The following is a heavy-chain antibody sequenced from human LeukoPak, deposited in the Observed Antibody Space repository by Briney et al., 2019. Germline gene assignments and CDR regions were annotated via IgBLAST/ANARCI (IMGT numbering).Heavy chain of an antibody. Sequence: ASVEVSCKASGYTFTSYDINWVRQATGQGLEWMGWMNPNSGNTGYAQKFQGRVTMTRNTSISTAYMELSSLRSEDTAVYYCARLDTAMAEVDYWGQGTLVTVSS. CDR2: MNPNSGNT. J-gene: IGHJ4*02. V-gene: IGHV1-8*01. CDR3: ARLDTAMAEVDY. CDR1: GYTFTSYD. D-gene: IGHD5-18*01.